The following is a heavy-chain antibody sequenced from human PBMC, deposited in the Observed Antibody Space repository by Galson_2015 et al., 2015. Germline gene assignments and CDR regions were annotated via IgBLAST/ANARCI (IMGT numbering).Heavy chain of an antibody. D-gene: IGHD6-13*01. CDR2: ISSSSSTI. Sequence: SLRLSCAASGFTFSSYSMNWVRQAPGKGLEWVSYISSSSSTIYYADSVKGRFTISRDNAKNSLYLQMNSLRDEDTAVCYCARDPSIAAAGPSDFDYWGQGTLVTVSS. CDR3: ARDPSIAAAGPSDFDY. V-gene: IGHV3-48*02. CDR1: GFTFSSYS. J-gene: IGHJ4*02.